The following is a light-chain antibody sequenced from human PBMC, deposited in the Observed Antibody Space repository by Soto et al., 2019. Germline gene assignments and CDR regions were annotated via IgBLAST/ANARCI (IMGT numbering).Light chain of an antibody. CDR3: QQYNNWPPWT. J-gene: IGKJ1*01. Sequence: EIVMTQSPATLSVSPGEGVTLSCRASQFVSSNLAWYQQKPGQAPRLLIYSASTRATGIPARFSGSGSGTEFTLTISSLQSEDFAVYYCQQYNNWPPWTFGQGTKV. CDR2: SAS. V-gene: IGKV3-15*01. CDR1: QFVSSN.